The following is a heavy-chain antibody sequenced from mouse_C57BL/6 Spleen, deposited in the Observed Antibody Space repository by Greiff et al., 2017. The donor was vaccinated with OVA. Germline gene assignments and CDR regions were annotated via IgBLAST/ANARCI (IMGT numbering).Heavy chain of an antibody. CDR1: GYAFSSYW. V-gene: IGHV1-80*01. J-gene: IGHJ4*01. CDR2: IYPGDGDT. CDR3: ARSGTTVVADYAMDY. Sequence: VQLQQSGAELVKPGASVKISCKASGYAFSSYWMNWVKQRPGKGLEWIGQIYPGDGDTNYNGKFKGKATLTADKSSSTAYMQLSSLTSEDSAVYFGARSGTTVVADYAMDYWGQGTSVTVSS. D-gene: IGHD1-1*01.